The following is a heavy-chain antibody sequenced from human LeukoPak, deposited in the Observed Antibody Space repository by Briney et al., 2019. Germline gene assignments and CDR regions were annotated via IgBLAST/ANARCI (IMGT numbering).Heavy chain of an antibody. J-gene: IGHJ6*03. Sequence: GGSLRLSCAAYGFTFSSYGMHWVRQAPGKGLEWVAFIRYDGSNKYYADSVKGRFTISRDNSKNTLYLQMNSLRAEDTAVYYCARRGRVGATYYYYYMDVWGKGTTVTVS. D-gene: IGHD1-26*01. V-gene: IGHV3-30*02. CDR2: IRYDGSNK. CDR1: GFTFSSYG. CDR3: ARRGRVGATYYYYYMDV.